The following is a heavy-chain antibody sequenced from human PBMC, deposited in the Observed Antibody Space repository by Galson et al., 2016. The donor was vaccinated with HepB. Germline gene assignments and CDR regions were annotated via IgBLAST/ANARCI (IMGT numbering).Heavy chain of an antibody. V-gene: IGHV4-61*01. CDR2: ISYSGST. J-gene: IGHJ6*02. CDR1: GGFVTSSNYY. Sequence: SLTCSVSGGFVTSSNYYWSWVRQPPGKGLEWIGYISYSGSTDYNPSLISRVTISRDTSKNQFSLKVSSVTAADTAVYYCARDLGVQPKYNWNSGGYYYYGMDVWGQGTTVIVSS. D-gene: IGHD1-20*01. CDR3: ARDLGVQPKYNWNSGGYYYYGMDV.